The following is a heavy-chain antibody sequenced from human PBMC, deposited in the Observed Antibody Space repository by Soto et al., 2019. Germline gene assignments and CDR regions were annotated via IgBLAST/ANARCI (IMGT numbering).Heavy chain of an antibody. Sequence: EVQLVESGGGLVQPGGSLRLSCAASGFGFNGYDMHWVRQAPGKNLEWVAAISTAGDTYYLGSVKGRFTISREDAKNSLSLQMNSLRVGDTAVYYCARGGDRFDGMDVWGQGTTVTVPS. D-gene: IGHD3-16*01. CDR1: GFGFNGYD. J-gene: IGHJ6*02. V-gene: IGHV3-13*01. CDR3: ARGGDRFDGMDV. CDR2: ISTAGDT.